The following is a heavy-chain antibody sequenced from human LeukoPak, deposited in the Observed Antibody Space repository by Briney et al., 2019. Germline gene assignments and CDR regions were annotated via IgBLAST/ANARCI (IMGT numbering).Heavy chain of an antibody. D-gene: IGHD3-16*02. CDR3: AKRGYDYVWGSYRHPGIFDY. CDR1: GFTVSSNY. CDR2: IYSGGST. J-gene: IGHJ4*02. V-gene: IGHV3-53*01. Sequence: GGSLRLSCAASGFTVSSNYMSWVRQAPGKGLEWVSVIYSGGSTYYADSVKGRFTISRDNSKNTLCLQMNSLRAEDTAVYYCAKRGYDYVWGSYRHPGIFDYWGQGTLVTVSS.